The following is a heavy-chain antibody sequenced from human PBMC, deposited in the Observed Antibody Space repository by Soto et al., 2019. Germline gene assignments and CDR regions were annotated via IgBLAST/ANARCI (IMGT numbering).Heavy chain of an antibody. V-gene: IGHV1-18*01. J-gene: IGHJ6*02. CDR2: ISAYNGNT. CDR3: ARSYYYDSSGYYYYGMDV. Sequence: ASVKVSCKASGYTFTSYGISWVRQAPGQGLEWMGWISAYNGNTNYAQKLHGRVTMTTDTSTSTAYMELRSLRSDDTAVYYCARSYYYDSSGYYYYGMDVWGQGTTVTVSS. D-gene: IGHD3-22*01. CDR1: GYTFTSYG.